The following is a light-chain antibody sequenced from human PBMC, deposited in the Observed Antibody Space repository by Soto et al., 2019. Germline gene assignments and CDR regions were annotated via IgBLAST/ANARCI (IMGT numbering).Light chain of an antibody. Sequence: SALTQPRSVSGSPGQSVTISCTGTSSDVGGYNYVSWYQQHPGKAPKLMIYDVSKRPSGVPDRLSGTKSGNTASLTISGLQAEDEAEYYCCSDAGSYVFGTGTKLT. V-gene: IGLV2-11*01. CDR1: SSDVGGYNY. CDR2: DVS. CDR3: CSDAGSYV. J-gene: IGLJ1*01.